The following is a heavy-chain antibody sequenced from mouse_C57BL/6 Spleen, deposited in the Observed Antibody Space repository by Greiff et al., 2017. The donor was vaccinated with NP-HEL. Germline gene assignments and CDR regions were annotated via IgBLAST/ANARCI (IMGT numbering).Heavy chain of an antibody. CDR1: GFNIKDYY. D-gene: IGHD2-5*01. CDR2: IDPADGET. J-gene: IGHJ3*01. V-gene: IGHV14-2*01. Sequence: VQLQQSGAELVKPGASVKLSCTASGFNIKDYYMPWVKQRPEQGLEWIGRIDPADGETKYAPKFQGKATITADTSSNTAYLQLSSLTSEDTAVYYCARSRYSNYAWFAYWGQATLVTVSA. CDR3: ARSRYSNYAWFAY.